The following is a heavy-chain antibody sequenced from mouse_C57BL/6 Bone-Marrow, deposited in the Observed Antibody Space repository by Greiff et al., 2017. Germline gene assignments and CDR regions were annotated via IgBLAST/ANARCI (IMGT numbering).Heavy chain of an antibody. Sequence: VQLQQSGAELVRPGTSVKMSCKASGYTFTNYWIGWAKQRPGHGLEWIGDIYPGGGYTNYNEKFKGQATLTADKSSRTAYMQFSSLTSEDTAIYYCARWSYYAMDYWGQGTSVTVSS. CDR2: IYPGGGYT. J-gene: IGHJ4*01. CDR3: ARWSYYAMDY. V-gene: IGHV1-63*01. CDR1: GYTFTNYW.